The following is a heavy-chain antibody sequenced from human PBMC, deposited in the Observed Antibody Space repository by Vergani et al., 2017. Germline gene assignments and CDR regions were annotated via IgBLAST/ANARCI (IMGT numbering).Heavy chain of an antibody. J-gene: IGHJ4*02. V-gene: IGHV3-30-3*01. CDR3: ARDLVSSTSSLYFDY. D-gene: IGHD6-6*01. CDR2: ISYDGTNK. Sequence: QVQLVESGGGVVQPGRSLRLSCAASGFTFGDHGIHWVRRAPGKGLEWVALISYDGTNKYYTNSVRGRFTISRDNSKSTLFLQMNSLRVEDMAVYYCARDLVSSTSSLYFDYWGQGTLVTVPS. CDR1: GFTFGDHG.